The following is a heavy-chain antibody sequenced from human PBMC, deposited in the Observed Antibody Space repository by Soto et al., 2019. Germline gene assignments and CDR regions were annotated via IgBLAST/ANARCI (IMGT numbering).Heavy chain of an antibody. V-gene: IGHV4-59*08. D-gene: IGHD1-26*01. CDR2: IYYSGST. CDR3: ARRYGSAIDY. J-gene: IGHJ4*02. CDR1: GGTISSWY. Sequence: QVQLQESGPGLVKPSETLSLTCTVSGGTISSWYWSWIRQPPGKGLEWIGYIYYSGSTNCNPSLXGXGXIXXDTSKNQFSLKLSSVRAADTAVYYCARRYGSAIDYWGQGTLVTVSS.